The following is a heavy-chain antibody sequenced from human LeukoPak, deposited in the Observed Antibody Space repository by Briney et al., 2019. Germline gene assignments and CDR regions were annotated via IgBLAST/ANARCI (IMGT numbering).Heavy chain of an antibody. CDR1: GFTFSDYY. Sequence: GGSLRLSCAASGFTFSDYYMSWIRQAPGKGLEWVSYISSSGSTIYYADSVKGRFTISRDDSKNTLFLQMNSLRAEDTAMYYCVKNYYGSGITTDYWGQGMLVTVAS. CDR2: ISSSGSTI. J-gene: IGHJ4*02. CDR3: VKNYYGSGITTDY. V-gene: IGHV3-11*01. D-gene: IGHD3-10*01.